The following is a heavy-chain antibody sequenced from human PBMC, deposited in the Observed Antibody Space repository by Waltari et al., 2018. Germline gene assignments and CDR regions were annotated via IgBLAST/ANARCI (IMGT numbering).Heavy chain of an antibody. Sequence: EVQLVESGGGLVKPGGSLRLSCAASGFTFSNAWMNWVRQAPGKGLEWVGRIKSKTYGGTTDYAAPVKGRFTISRDDSKNTRDLQMNSLKTEDTAVYYCFDFWSGLWGQGTLVTVSS. V-gene: IGHV3-15*07. D-gene: IGHD3-3*01. CDR1: GFTFSNAW. CDR2: IKSKTYGGTT. CDR3: FDFWSGL. J-gene: IGHJ4*02.